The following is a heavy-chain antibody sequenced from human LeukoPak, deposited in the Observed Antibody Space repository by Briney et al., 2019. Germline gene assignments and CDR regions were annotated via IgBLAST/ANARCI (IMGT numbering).Heavy chain of an antibody. D-gene: IGHD5-12*01. CDR2: IYSGGDT. J-gene: IGHJ3*02. CDR1: GFTFSSYG. V-gene: IGHV3-53*01. CDR3: ARGPAIRLGAFDI. Sequence: GGSLRLSCAASGFTFSSYGMSWVRQAPGKGLEWVSVIYSGGDTYYRDSVKGRFTISRDNSKNTLYLQINSLRAEDTAVYYCARGPAIRLGAFDIWGQGTMVTVSS.